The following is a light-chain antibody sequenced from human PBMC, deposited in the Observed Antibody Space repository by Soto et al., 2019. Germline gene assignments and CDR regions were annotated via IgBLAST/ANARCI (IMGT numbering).Light chain of an antibody. CDR3: QQYGTSPL. V-gene: IGKV3-20*01. CDR1: QSVSSSY. CDR2: GAS. Sequence: EILLTQSPGTLSLSPGERATLSCRASQSVSSSYLAWYQRKPGQAPGLLIYGASSRATGIPDRFSGSGSGADFTLAISRLEPEDSAVYYCQQYGTSPLFRQETGLEI. J-gene: IGKJ5*01.